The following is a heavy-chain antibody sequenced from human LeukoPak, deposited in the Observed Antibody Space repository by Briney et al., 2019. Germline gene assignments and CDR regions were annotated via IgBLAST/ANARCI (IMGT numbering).Heavy chain of an antibody. CDR1: GGSISSYY. D-gene: IGHD1-1*01. CDR2: IYYSGST. CDR3: ARDGRPRNGWYFDL. V-gene: IGHV4-59*01. J-gene: IGHJ2*01. Sequence: SETLSLTCTVSGGSISSYYWSWIREPPGKGLEWIGYIYYSGSTNYNPSLKSRVTISVDTSKNQFSLKLSSVTAADTAVYYCARDGRPRNGWYFDLWGRGTLVTVSS.